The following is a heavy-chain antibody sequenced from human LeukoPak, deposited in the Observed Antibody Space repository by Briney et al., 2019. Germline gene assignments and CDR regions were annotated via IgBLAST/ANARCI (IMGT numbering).Heavy chain of an antibody. D-gene: IGHD3-16*01. V-gene: IGHV3-48*03. Sequence: PGGSLRPACAASGFTFSSYEMNWVRQAPGKGLEWVSYISTSGTNMYYADSVKGRFTISRDNAKNSLFLQMNSLRAEDTAVYYCARGHYGLDYWGQGTLVTVSS. CDR1: GFTFSSYE. CDR3: ARGHYGLDY. J-gene: IGHJ4*02. CDR2: ISTSGTNM.